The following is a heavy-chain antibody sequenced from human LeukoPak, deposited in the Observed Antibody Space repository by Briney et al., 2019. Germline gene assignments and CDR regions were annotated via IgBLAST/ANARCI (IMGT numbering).Heavy chain of an antibody. CDR3: AKDRTRSAYDFDY. Sequence: GGSLRLSCAASGFTFSSYAMSWVRQAPGKGLEWVSGSGSGGSTHYADSVKGRFTISRDNSKNTLYLQVNSLRAEDTAVYFCAKDRTRSAYDFDYWGQGTLVTVSS. V-gene: IGHV3-23*01. CDR1: GFTFSSYA. D-gene: IGHD5-12*01. J-gene: IGHJ4*02. CDR2: SGSGGST.